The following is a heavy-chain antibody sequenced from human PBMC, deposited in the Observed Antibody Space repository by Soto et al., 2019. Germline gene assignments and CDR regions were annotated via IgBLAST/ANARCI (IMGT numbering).Heavy chain of an antibody. Sequence: GSLRLSCAASGFTFSSYAMSWVRQAPGKGLEWVSAISSSSGNTYYADSVKGRFTISRDNAKNSLYLQMNSLRAEDTAVYYCAREYTAMESYYYYGMDVWGQGTTVTVSS. CDR3: AREYTAMESYYYYGMDV. V-gene: IGHV3-21*01. D-gene: IGHD5-18*01. CDR1: GFTFSSYA. CDR2: ISSSSGNT. J-gene: IGHJ6*02.